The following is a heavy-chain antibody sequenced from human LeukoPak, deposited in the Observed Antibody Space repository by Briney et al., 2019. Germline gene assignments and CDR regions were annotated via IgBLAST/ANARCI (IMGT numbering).Heavy chain of an antibody. D-gene: IGHD6-13*01. J-gene: IGHJ4*02. CDR1: GFTFSSYG. CDR3: AKDSVDRYSSYNLGY. CDR2: IRYDGSNK. V-gene: IGHV3-30*02. Sequence: GGSLRLSCAASGFTFSSYGMHWVRQASGKGLEWVAFIRYDGSNKYYADSVKGRFTISRDNSKNTLYLQMNSLRAEDTAVYYCAKDSVDRYSSYNLGYWGQGTLVTVSS.